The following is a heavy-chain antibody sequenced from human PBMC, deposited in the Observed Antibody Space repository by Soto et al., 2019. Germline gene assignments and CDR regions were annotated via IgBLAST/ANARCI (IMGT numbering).Heavy chain of an antibody. CDR2: ISSSGGGT. CDR1: GFTFSSYA. Sequence: PGGSLRLSCAASGFTFSSYAMSWVRQAPGKGLEWVSGISSSGGGTYYANSVKGRFTISRDNSKNTVYLQMGSLRPEDTAVYYCARRARPDFYYMDVWGKGTTVTVSS. CDR3: ARRARPDFYYMDV. D-gene: IGHD6-6*01. V-gene: IGHV3-23*01. J-gene: IGHJ6*03.